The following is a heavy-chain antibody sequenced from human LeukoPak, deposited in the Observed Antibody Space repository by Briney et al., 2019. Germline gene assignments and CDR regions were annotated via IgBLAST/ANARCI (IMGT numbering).Heavy chain of an antibody. CDR2: IYYSGST. CDR1: GGSISTYY. D-gene: IGHD6-19*01. V-gene: IGHV4-59*08. J-gene: IGHJ4*02. Sequence: SETLSLTCTVSGGSISTYYWSWIRQPPGKGLEWIGYIYYSGSTNYSPSLKSRVTISVDTSKNQFSLKLSSVTAADTAVYYCARHAVAGSYYFHYWGQGTLVTVSS. CDR3: ARHAVAGSYYFHY.